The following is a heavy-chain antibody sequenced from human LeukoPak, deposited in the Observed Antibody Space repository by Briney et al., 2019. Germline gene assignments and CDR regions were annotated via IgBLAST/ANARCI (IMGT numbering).Heavy chain of an antibody. Sequence: PGESLKISCKGSGYSFTNYWIGWVRQMPGKGLEWMGIIYVGDSDSRYSPSFQGQVTMSADKSISTAYLQWSSLKASDTAMYYCARRPNMNYFDYWGQGTLVTVSS. V-gene: IGHV5-51*01. J-gene: IGHJ4*02. CDR2: IYVGDSDS. CDR3: ARRPNMNYFDY. CDR1: GYSFTNYW.